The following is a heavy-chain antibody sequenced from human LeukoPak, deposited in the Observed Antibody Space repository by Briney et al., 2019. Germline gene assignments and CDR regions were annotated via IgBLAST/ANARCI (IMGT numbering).Heavy chain of an antibody. Sequence: ASVKVSCKASGYSFTGYYMHWVRQAPGQGLEWMGWINPKSGGTNYAQKFQGRVTMTRETSIRTVSMELSRLRSDDTAVYYCARAASWSPIGDSYYYMDVWGKGTTVAISS. CDR3: ARAASWSPIGDSYYYMDV. CDR2: INPKSGGT. J-gene: IGHJ6*03. V-gene: IGHV1-2*02. CDR1: GYSFTGYY. D-gene: IGHD6-13*01.